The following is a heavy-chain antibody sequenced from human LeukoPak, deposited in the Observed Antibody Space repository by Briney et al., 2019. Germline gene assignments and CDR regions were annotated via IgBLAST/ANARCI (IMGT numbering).Heavy chain of an antibody. J-gene: IGHJ3*01. CDR3: ARYSGYDDAFDV. CDR2: LHTTGGT. Sequence: SETLSLTCIVSGASISSGNYYWTWIRQPAGKGLEWIGRLHTTGGTNYNPSFKSRLGISGDTSKNQFSLQLSSVTAADTAVYYCARYSGYDDAFDVWGQGAMVTVSS. D-gene: IGHD5-12*01. V-gene: IGHV4-61*02. CDR1: GASISSGNYY.